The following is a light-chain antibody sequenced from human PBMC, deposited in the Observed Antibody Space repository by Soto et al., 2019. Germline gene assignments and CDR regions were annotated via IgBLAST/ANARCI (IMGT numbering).Light chain of an antibody. CDR3: QQYIDWPPYT. CDR1: QTVSRG. J-gene: IGKJ2*01. V-gene: IGKV3-15*01. Sequence: EVVLTQSPATLSVSPGERATLSCRASQTVSRGLAWYQQKPGQAPRLLIYGASMRATGVPDRFSGSGSGTDFTLTISSLQSEDFAVYYCQQYIDWPPYTFGQGTKVDIK. CDR2: GAS.